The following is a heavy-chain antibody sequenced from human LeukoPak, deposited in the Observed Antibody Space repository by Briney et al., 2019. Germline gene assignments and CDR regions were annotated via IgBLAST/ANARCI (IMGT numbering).Heavy chain of an antibody. CDR1: GFTFSSLW. CDR3: ARGGPGTGMDY. J-gene: IGHJ4*02. V-gene: IGHV3-74*01. CDR2: IDNDEITT. Sequence: GGSLRLSCVASGFTFSSLWMHWVRQAPGKGLVWVSRIDNDEITTTYAGSVKGRFTISRDNAKNTLYLQMNSLRAEDTAVYYCARGGPGTGMDYWGQGALVTVSS. D-gene: IGHD1-1*01.